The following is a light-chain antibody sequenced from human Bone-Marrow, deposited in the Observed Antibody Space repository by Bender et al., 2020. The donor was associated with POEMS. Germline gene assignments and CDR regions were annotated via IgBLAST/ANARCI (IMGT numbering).Light chain of an antibody. CDR3: NAYTRSSTLV. Sequence: QSVLTQPPSVSGTPGQRVTISCSGSGSNIGGYPVNWYQQLHGTAPRLLIYTNNERPSGVSNRFSASKSCNTASLTISGLQAEDEADYYCNAYTRSSTLVFGGGTKLTV. V-gene: IGLV1-44*01. J-gene: IGLJ3*02. CDR2: TNN. CDR1: GSNIGGYP.